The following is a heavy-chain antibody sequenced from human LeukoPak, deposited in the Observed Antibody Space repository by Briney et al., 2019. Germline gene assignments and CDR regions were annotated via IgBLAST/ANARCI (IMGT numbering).Heavy chain of an antibody. D-gene: IGHD2-8*01. J-gene: IGHJ4*02. V-gene: IGHV3-11*04. Sequence: GGSLRLSCAASGFTFSDYYMSWIRQAPGKGLEWVSYISSSGSTIYYANSVKGRFTISRDNAKNSLYLQMNSLRAEDTAVYYCARDWGLYCTNVVCHPGSAVDYWGQGTLVTVSS. CDR2: ISSSGSTI. CDR1: GFTFSDYY. CDR3: ARDWGLYCTNVVCHPGSAVDY.